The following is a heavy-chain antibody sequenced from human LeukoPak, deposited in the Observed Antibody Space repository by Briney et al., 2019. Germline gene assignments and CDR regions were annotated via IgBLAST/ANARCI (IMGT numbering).Heavy chain of an antibody. CDR3: AKGGSYGYLYY. CDR1: GFTFSSYA. J-gene: IGHJ4*02. D-gene: IGHD3-10*01. V-gene: IGHV3-23*01. Sequence: GGSLRLSCAASGFTFSSYAMSWVRQAQGKGLEWVSAISGSGGSTYYADSVKGRLTISRDNSKNTLYLQMNSLRAEDTAVYYCAKGGSYGYLYYWGQGTLVTVSS. CDR2: ISGSGGST.